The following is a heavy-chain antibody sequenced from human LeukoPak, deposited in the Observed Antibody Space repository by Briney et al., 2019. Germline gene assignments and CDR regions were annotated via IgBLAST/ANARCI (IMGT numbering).Heavy chain of an antibody. J-gene: IGHJ6*02. V-gene: IGHV3-23*01. CDR2: ISASGGNT. Sequence: GGSLRLSCAASRLSFSNYAMSWVRQAPGKGLEWVSTISASGGNTYYADSVKGRFTISRDISKNTLYLQMNSLRAEDTAVYYCARDNELGYCSSTSCPFGMDVWGQGTTVTVSS. CDR1: RLSFSNYA. D-gene: IGHD2-2*01. CDR3: ARDNELGYCSSTSCPFGMDV.